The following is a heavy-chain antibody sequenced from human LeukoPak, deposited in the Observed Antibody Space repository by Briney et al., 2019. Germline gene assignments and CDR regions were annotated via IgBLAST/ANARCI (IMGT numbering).Heavy chain of an antibody. D-gene: IGHD5-18*01. CDR2: IYYSGST. CDR1: GGSVSSGTYY. CDR3: ARHLGTAMVSPLGY. Sequence: PSETLSLTCTVSGGSVSSGTYYWSWIRQPPGKGLEWIGYIYYSGSTNYNPSLKSRVTISVDTSKNQFSLKLSSVTAADTAVYYCARHLGTAMVSPLGYWGQGTLVTVSS. J-gene: IGHJ4*02. V-gene: IGHV4-61*01.